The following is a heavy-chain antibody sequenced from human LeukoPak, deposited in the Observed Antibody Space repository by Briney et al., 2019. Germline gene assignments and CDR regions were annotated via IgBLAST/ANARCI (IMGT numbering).Heavy chain of an antibody. CDR2: ISSSSSYI. CDR3: ARAALEWISLDY. Sequence: GGSLRLSCAASGFTFSSYSMNWVRQAPGKGLEWVSSISSSSSYIYYADSVKGRFTISRDNAKNSLYLQMNSLRAEDTAVYYCARAALEWISLDYPGQGTLVTVSS. CDR1: GFTFSSYS. V-gene: IGHV3-21*01. J-gene: IGHJ4*02. D-gene: IGHD3-3*01.